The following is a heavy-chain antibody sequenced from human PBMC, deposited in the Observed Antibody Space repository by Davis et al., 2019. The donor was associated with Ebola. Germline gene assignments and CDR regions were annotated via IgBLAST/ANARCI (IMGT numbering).Heavy chain of an antibody. CDR3: AAYCGGDCGLDY. J-gene: IGHJ4*02. D-gene: IGHD2-21*02. Sequence: PGGSLRLSCKGSGYKFTTYWIGWVRQTPGKGLEWMGLIYPDDSKTTYSLSFQGQVTISADKSINTAYLQWSSLKASDTAMYFCAAYCGGDCGLDYWGQGTLVTVSS. CDR2: IYPDDSKT. CDR1: GYKFTTYW. V-gene: IGHV5-51*01.